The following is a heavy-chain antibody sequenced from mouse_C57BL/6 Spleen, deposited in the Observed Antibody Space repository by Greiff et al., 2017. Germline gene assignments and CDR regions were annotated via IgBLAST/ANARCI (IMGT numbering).Heavy chain of an antibody. CDR1: GYTFTSYG. CDR3: ARVGYYYGSNAMDY. D-gene: IGHD1-1*01. J-gene: IGHJ4*01. Sequence: QVQLQQSGAELARPGASVKLSCKASGYTFTSYGISWVKQRTGQGLEWIGEIYPRSGNTYYNEKFKGKATLTADKSSSTAYMELRSLTSEDSAVYFCARVGYYYGSNAMDYGGQGTSVTVSS. V-gene: IGHV1-81*01. CDR2: IYPRSGNT.